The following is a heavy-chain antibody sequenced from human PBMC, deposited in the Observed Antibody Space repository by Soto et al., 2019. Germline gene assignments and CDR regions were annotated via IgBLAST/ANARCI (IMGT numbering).Heavy chain of an antibody. J-gene: IGHJ5*02. CDR3: ASHIAAASVRYNWFDP. D-gene: IGHD6-13*01. CDR2: IIPIFGTA. V-gene: IGHV1-69*13. Sequence: SVKVSCKASGGTFSSYAISWVRQAPGQGPEWMGGIIPIFGTANYAQKFQGRVTITADESTSTAYMELSSLRSEDTAVYYCASHIAAASVRYNWFDPWGQGTLVTVSS. CDR1: GGTFSSYA.